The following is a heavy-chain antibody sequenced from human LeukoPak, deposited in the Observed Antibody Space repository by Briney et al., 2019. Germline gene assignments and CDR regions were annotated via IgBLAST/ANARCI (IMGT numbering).Heavy chain of an antibody. D-gene: IGHD4-17*01. CDR1: GYSFTYW. CDR2: IYSGASHT. CDR3: ASARHGDYVWDY. J-gene: IGHJ4*02. Sequence: GESLKISCKGSGYSFTYWIGWVRQMPGKGLEWMGIIYSGASHTKYSPSFQGRVTISADKSISTACLQWSSLEASDTAMYYCASARHGDYVWDYWGQGTLVTVSS. V-gene: IGHV5-51*01.